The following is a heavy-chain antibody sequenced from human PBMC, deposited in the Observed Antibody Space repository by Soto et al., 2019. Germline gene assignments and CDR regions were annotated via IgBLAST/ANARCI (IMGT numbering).Heavy chain of an antibody. V-gene: IGHV1-18*01. D-gene: IGHD3-16*02. J-gene: IGHJ6*03. CDR1: GYTFTSYG. CDR3: AREGYDYIWGSYRPDYYYYYMDV. CDR2: ISAYNGNT. Sequence: ASVKVSCKASGYTFTSYGISWVRQAPGQGLEWMGRISAYNGNTNYAQKLQGRVTMTTDTSTSTAYMELRSLRSDDTAVYYCAREGYDYIWGSYRPDYYYYYMDVWGKGTTVTAP.